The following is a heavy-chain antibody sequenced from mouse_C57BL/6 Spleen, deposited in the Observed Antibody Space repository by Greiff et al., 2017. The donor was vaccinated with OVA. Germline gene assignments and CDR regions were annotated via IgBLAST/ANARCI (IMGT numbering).Heavy chain of an antibody. V-gene: IGHV10-3*01. J-gene: IGHJ4*01. CDR3: VRALYAMDY. CDR1: GFTFNTYA. Sequence: EVKLVESGGGLVQPKGSLKLSCAASGFTFNTYAMHWVRQAPGKGLEWVARISSKSSNYATYYADSVKDRFTIASNESQSMLYLQMNNLKTEDTAMYYCVRALYAMDYWGQGTSVTVSS. CDR2: ISSKSSNYAT.